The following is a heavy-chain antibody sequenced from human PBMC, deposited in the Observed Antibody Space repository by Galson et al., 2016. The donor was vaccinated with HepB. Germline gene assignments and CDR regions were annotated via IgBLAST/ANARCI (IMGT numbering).Heavy chain of an antibody. Sequence: ETLSLTCAVYGGSFSGYYWSWIRQPPGMGLEWIGEINHSGITNYNPSLKSRVTISVDTSKNQFSLKLSSVTAADTALYYCARYLSRYSSSWFLVPGRNYFDYWGQGTLVTVSS. J-gene: IGHJ4*02. CDR3: ARYLSRYSSSWFLVPGRNYFDY. CDR1: GGSFSGYY. CDR2: INHSGIT. V-gene: IGHV4-34*01. D-gene: IGHD6-13*01.